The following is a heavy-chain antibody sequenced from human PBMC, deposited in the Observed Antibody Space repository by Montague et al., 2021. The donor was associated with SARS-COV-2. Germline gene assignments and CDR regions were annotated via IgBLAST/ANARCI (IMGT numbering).Heavy chain of an antibody. Sequence: SETLSLTCTVSGGSISNYYWNWIRQPPGRGLEWIGYIYYSGSTDYSPSLKSRVTISLDTSKNQFSLKVTSVTAADTAVYYCARGGSYYNYGLDVWGPGTTVTVSS. CDR3: ARGGSYYNYGLDV. CDR2: IYYSGST. D-gene: IGHD3-16*01. CDR1: GGSISNYY. V-gene: IGHV4-59*01. J-gene: IGHJ6*02.